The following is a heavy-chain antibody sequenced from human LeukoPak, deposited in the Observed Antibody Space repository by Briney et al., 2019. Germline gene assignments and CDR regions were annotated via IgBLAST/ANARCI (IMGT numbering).Heavy chain of an antibody. CDR3: ARVGRGYDYAFFDY. D-gene: IGHD5-12*01. CDR1: GFTFSSYW. Sequence: GGSLRLSCAASGFTFSSYWMHWVRQAPGKGLVWVSRINSDGSSTSYADSVKGRFTISRDNAKNTLYLQLNSLRAEDTAVYYCARVGRGYDYAFFDYWGQGTLVTVSS. V-gene: IGHV3-74*01. CDR2: INSDGSST. J-gene: IGHJ4*02.